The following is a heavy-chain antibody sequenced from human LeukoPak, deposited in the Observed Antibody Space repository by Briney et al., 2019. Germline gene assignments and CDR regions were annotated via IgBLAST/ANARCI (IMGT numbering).Heavy chain of an antibody. J-gene: IGHJ6*02. D-gene: IGHD2/OR15-2a*01. V-gene: IGHV5-51*01. CDR2: VYPGDSET. CDR1: GYYFTTRW. CDR3: ARAKGSIYFYGMDV. Sequence: GESLKISCTGSGYYFTTRWLAWVRQKPGKGLEWMGTVYPGDSETKYSPAFEGQVTISGDKSINTVYLQWDSLKASGTAMYYCARAKGSIYFYGMDVWAQGTMVIVSS.